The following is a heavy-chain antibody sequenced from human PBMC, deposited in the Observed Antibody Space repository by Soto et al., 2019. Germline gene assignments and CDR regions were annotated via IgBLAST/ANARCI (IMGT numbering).Heavy chain of an antibody. Sequence: EVQVVESGGGLVQPGRSLRLSCAASGFTFSDYAMHWARQAPGKGLEWVSGISWDSGSIGYADSVKGRFTISRDNAKNSLYLQMNSLRVEDTALYYCAKSVDSSGYYYGPFDYWGQGTLVTVSS. D-gene: IGHD3-22*01. CDR3: AKSVDSSGYYYGPFDY. J-gene: IGHJ4*02. CDR2: ISWDSGSI. CDR1: GFTFSDYA. V-gene: IGHV3-9*01.